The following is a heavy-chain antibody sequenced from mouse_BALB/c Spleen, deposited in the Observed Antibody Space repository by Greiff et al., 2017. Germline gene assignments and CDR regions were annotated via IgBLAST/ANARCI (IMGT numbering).Heavy chain of an antibody. CDR1: GFSLTSYG. D-gene: IGHD1-2*01. CDR2: IWSGGST. V-gene: IGHV2-2*02. Sequence: VQLQQSGPGLVQPSQSLSITCTVSGFSLTSYGVHWVRQSPGKGLEWLGVIWSGGSTDYNAAFISRLSISKDNSKSQVFFKMNSLQANDTAIYYCARNGNYYGYNAMDYWGQGTSVTVSS. CDR3: ARNGNYYGYNAMDY. J-gene: IGHJ4*01.